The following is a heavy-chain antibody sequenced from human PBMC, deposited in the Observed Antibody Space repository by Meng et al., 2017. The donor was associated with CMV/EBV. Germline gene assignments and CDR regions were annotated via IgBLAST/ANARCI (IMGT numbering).Heavy chain of an antibody. D-gene: IGHD2-15*01. V-gene: IGHV3-30-3*01. CDR3: ARDRGASVVAAARGYFYYGMDV. Sequence: GESLMISCAASGFTFTNNAMHWVRQAPGKGLEWVAVISYGGINTYHADPVRGRFTISRDNSKNTVYLQMNSLRADDTAVYYCARDRGASVVAAARGYFYYGMDVWGQGTTVTVS. J-gene: IGHJ6*02. CDR2: ISYGGINT. CDR1: GFTFTNNA.